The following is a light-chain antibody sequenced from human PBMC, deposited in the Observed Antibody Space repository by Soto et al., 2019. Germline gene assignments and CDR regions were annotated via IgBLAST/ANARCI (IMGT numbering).Light chain of an antibody. CDR3: QHYNSYSWT. CDR1: QSISSW. Sequence: DIQMTQSPSTLSASVGDRVTITCRASQSISSWLAWYQQKPGKAPKLLIYKASSLESGVPSRFSGSGSGTEFTLTFSSLQPDDFASYYCQHYNSYSWTFGQGTKVEIK. J-gene: IGKJ1*01. CDR2: KAS. V-gene: IGKV1-5*03.